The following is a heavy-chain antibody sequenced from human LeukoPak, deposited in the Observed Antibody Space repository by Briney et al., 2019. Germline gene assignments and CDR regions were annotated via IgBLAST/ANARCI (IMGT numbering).Heavy chain of an antibody. J-gene: IGHJ4*02. D-gene: IGHD1-26*01. CDR1: GFTFSSYG. Sequence: PGGSLRLSCAASGFTFSSYGMHWVRQAPGKGLEWVAVMWYDGSNKYYADSVKGRFTISRDNSKNTLYLQMNSLRAEDTAVYYCARPRGGARKGPFDYWGQGTLVTVSS. CDR3: ARPRGGARKGPFDY. CDR2: MWYDGSNK. V-gene: IGHV3-33*01.